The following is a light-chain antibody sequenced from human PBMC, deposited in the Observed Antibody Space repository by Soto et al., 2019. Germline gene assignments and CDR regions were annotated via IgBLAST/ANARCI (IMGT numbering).Light chain of an antibody. CDR2: XXY. V-gene: IGKV3-20*01. Sequence: EIVLTQSPGTLSLSPGEGATLSCRASQNINSDYFAWYQXXHXXXXXXXXXXXYXRATGITDRFSGSGAGAYFNLTISRLEHADFGVYYCQQYGSSHTFGQATRREIK. CDR1: QNINSDY. CDR3: QQYGSSHT. J-gene: IGKJ5*01.